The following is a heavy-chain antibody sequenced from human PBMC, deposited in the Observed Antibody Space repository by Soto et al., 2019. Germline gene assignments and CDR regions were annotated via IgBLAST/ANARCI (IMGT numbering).Heavy chain of an antibody. V-gene: IGHV1-69*13. D-gene: IGHD3-3*01. Sequence: SVKVSCKASGGTFSSYAISWVRQAPGQGLEWMGGIIPIFGTANYAQKFQGRVTITADESTSTAYMELSSLRSEDTAVYYCARGGTYYDFWSGYRYFDYWGQGTLVTVSS. CDR3: ARGGTYYDFWSGYRYFDY. J-gene: IGHJ4*02. CDR1: GGTFSSYA. CDR2: IIPIFGTA.